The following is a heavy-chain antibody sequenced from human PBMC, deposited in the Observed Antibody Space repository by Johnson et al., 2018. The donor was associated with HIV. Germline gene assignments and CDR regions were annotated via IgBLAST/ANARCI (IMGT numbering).Heavy chain of an antibody. CDR2: ITYDGRNK. Sequence: QVQLVESGGGVMQPGKSLRLSCEASGFTFRSYAMHWVRQAPGKGLEWVAVITYDGRNKYYADSVKGRFTISRDNSKNMVYLQMNSLRPEDTAVYYCARDGRDLVTRGSFDVWGQGTVVTVSS. V-gene: IGHV3-30*14. CDR3: ARDGRDLVTRGSFDV. D-gene: IGHD3-9*01. J-gene: IGHJ3*01. CDR1: GFTFRSYA.